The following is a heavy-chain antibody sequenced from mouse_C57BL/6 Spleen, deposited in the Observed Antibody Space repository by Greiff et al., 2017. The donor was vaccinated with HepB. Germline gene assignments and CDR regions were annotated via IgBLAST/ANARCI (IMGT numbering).Heavy chain of an antibody. D-gene: IGHD2-5*01. V-gene: IGHV1-5*01. CDR2: IYPGNSDT. CDR3: TREDFYYRNYDAMDY. J-gene: IGHJ4*01. CDR1: GYKFTSYW. Sequence: VQLQQSGTVLARPGASVKMSCKTSGYKFTSYWMHWVKQRPGQGLEWIGAIYPGNSDTSYNQKFKGKAKLTAVTSASTAYMELSSLTNEDSAVYYCTREDFYYRNYDAMDYWGQGTSVTVSS.